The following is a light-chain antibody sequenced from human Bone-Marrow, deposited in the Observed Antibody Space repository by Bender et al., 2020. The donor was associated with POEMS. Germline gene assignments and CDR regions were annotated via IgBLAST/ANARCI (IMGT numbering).Light chain of an antibody. CDR1: ELGVKY. CDR2: QDT. Sequence: SYALTQPPSVSVSPGQTASITCSGDELGVKYVSWYQQKPGQSPVLVIYQDTKRPSGIPERFSGSNSGNTATLTISGTQAMDEADFYCQAWDRTMMAFGGGTKLTVL. J-gene: IGLJ2*01. V-gene: IGLV3-1*01. CDR3: QAWDRTMMA.